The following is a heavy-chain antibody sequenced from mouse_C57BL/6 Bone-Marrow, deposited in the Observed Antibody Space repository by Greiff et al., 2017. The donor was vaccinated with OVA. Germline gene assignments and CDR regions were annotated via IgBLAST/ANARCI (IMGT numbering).Heavy chain of an antibody. D-gene: IGHD1-1*01. CDR3: ARGRVVATDYAMDY. J-gene: IGHJ4*01. CDR1: GYTFTDYN. Sequence: EVQLQQSGPELVKPGASVKMSCKASGYTFTDYNMHWVKQSHGKSLEWIGYINPNNGGTSYNQKFKGKATLTVNKSSSTAYMELRSLTSEDSAVYYCARGRVVATDYAMDYWGQGTSVTVSS. V-gene: IGHV1-22*01. CDR2: INPNNGGT.